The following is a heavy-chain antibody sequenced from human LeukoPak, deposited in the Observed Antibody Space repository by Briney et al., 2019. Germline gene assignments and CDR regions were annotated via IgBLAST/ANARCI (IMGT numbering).Heavy chain of an antibody. Sequence: ASVWVSCRASGYTFTDYYIHWVRQAPGQGLEWVGWINPGTGATKYAQNFQGRVAVTRDTSISTAYMELSRLTSDDTAMYYCARDDSGFYGDNFFVWAQSTLVPVSS. V-gene: IGHV1-2*02. CDR2: INPGTGAT. CDR3: ARDDSGFYGDNFFV. CDR1: GYTFTDYY. D-gene: IGHD4-17*01. J-gene: IGHJ1*01.